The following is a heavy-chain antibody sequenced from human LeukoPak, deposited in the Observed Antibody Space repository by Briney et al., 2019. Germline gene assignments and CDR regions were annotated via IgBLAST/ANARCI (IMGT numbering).Heavy chain of an antibody. J-gene: IGHJ3*02. CDR2: FDPEDGET. CDR3: AGWELRMGDAFDI. V-gene: IGHV1-24*01. Sequence: ASVKVSCKVSGYTLTELSMHWVLQAPGKGLEWMGGFDPEDGETIYAQKFQGRVTMTEDTSTDTAYMELSSLRSEDTAVYYCAGWELRMGDAFDIWGQGTMVTVSS. CDR1: GYTLTELS. D-gene: IGHD1-26*01.